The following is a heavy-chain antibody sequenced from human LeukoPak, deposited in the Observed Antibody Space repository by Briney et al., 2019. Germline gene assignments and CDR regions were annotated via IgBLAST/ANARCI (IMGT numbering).Heavy chain of an antibody. CDR3: AREGLTGYRYQWIDP. CDR2: IKEDGSEK. J-gene: IGHJ5*02. V-gene: IGHV3-7*03. Sequence: PGGSLRLSYAASGLTFSNYWMSWVRQAPGEGLEWVANIKEDGSEKYYVDSVKGRFTISRDNAKNSVYLQMNSLRAEDTAVYYCAREGLTGYRYQWIDPWGQGTLVTVSS. D-gene: IGHD3-9*01. CDR1: GLTFSNYW.